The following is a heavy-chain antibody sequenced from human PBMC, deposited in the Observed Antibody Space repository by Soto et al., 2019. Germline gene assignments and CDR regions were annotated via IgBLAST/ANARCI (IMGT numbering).Heavy chain of an antibody. J-gene: IGHJ4*02. CDR2: INPNSGGT. V-gene: IGHV1-2*04. CDR1: GYTFTGYY. CDR3: ARGADYYDSSAYYYIFDY. Sequence: GASVKVSCKASGYTFTGYYMHWVRQAPGQGLEWMGWINPNSGGTNYAQKFQGWVTMTRDTSISTAYMELSRLRSDDTAVYYCARGADYYDSSAYYYIFDYWGQGTLVTVSS. D-gene: IGHD3-22*01.